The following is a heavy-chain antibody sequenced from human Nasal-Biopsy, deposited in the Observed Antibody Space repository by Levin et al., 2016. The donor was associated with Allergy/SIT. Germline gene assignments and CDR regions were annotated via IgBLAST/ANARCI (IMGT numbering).Heavy chain of an antibody. D-gene: IGHD3-22*01. CDR3: ARGREEARFLLAITTYDAFDS. J-gene: IGHJ3*01. CDR1: GASIRSSSDY. Sequence: SETLSLTCTVSGASIRSSSDYWGWIRQSPGKGLEWIGEINYSGSTNYNPSFKSRVTISVDTSKNQFSLRLRSVTAADTAVYYCARGREEARFLLAITTYDAFDSWGQGTMVTVSS. V-gene: IGHV4-39*07. CDR2: INYSGST.